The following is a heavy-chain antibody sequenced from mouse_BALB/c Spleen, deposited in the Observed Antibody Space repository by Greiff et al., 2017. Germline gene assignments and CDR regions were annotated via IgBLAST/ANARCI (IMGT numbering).Heavy chain of an antibody. D-gene: IGHD1-1*01. CDR1: GFNIKDTY. CDR3: ASYERFAY. Sequence: VQLKQSGAELVKPGASVKLSCTASGFNIKDTYMHWVKQRPEQGLEWIGRIDPANGNTKYDPKFQGKATITADTSSNTAYLQLSSLTSEDTAVYYCASYERFAYWGQGTLVTVSA. V-gene: IGHV14-3*02. CDR2: IDPANGNT. J-gene: IGHJ3*01.